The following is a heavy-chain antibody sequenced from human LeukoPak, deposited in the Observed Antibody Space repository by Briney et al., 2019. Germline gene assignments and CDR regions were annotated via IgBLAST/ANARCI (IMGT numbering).Heavy chain of an antibody. CDR3: AKDYYDSSGYNRAGFDY. CDR2: ISWNSGSI. V-gene: IGHV3-9*01. J-gene: IGHJ4*02. Sequence: PGGSLRLSCAASGFTFDDYAMHWGRQAPGKGLEWVSGISWNSGSIGYADSVKGRFTISRDNAKNSLYLQMNSLRAEDTALYYCAKDYYDSSGYNRAGFDYWGQGTLVTVSS. CDR1: GFTFDDYA. D-gene: IGHD3-22*01.